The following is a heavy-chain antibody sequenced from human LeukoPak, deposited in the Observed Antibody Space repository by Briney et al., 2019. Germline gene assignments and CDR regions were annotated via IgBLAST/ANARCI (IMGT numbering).Heavy chain of an antibody. CDR3: AKNLGICTSTSCYGWFDP. J-gene: IGHJ5*02. CDR2: ISGSGDIT. CDR1: GFTFRSYA. D-gene: IGHD2-2*01. Sequence: GGSLRLSCAASGFTFRSYAMSWVRQAPGKGLEWVSAISGSGDITYYADSVKGRFTMSRDNFKNTLYLQMNSLRAEDTAVYYCAKNLGICTSTSCYGWFDPWGQGTLVTVSS. V-gene: IGHV3-23*01.